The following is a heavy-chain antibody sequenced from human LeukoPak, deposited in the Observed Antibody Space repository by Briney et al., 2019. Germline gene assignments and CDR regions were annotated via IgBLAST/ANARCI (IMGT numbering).Heavy chain of an antibody. CDR1: GYTFTSYY. CDR2: INPSGGST. D-gene: IGHD2-2*01. CDR3: ASDRSRPYCSSTSCYRPATYGMDV. V-gene: IGHV1-46*01. Sequence: ASVKVSCKASGYTFTSYYMHWVRQAPGQGLEWMGIINPSGGSTSYAQKFQGRVTMTRDTSTSTVYMELSSLRSEDTAVYYCASDRSRPYCSSTSCYRPATYGMDVWGQGTTVTVSS. J-gene: IGHJ6*02.